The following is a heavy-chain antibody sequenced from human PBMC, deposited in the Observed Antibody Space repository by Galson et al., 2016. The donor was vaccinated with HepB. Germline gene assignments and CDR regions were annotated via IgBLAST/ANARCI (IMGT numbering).Heavy chain of an antibody. CDR2: IYYSGST. CDR3: ARGATVSGRTLDV. J-gene: IGHJ6*02. CDR1: GGSISSYY. V-gene: IGHV4-59*01. D-gene: IGHD4-11*01. Sequence: SETLSLTCTVSGGSISSYYWGWIRQPPGKGLEWIGYIYYSGSTNYNPSLKSRVAILIDTSKNHFSLRLSSVAAADTAVYYCARGATVSGRTLDVWGQGTTVTVSS.